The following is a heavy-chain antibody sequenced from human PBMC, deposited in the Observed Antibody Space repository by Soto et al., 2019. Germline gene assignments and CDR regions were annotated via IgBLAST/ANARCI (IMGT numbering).Heavy chain of an antibody. J-gene: IGHJ4*02. Sequence: QVQLVESGGGVVQPGRSLRLSCAACGFTFSGYGMHWVRQAPGKGLEWVAVTRHDGSNTYYADSVRGRFTISRDNSNKMLYLQMNSLRAEDTAVYYCARDGVGTTTYFGYFDYWGQGTLVTVSS. V-gene: IGHV3-33*01. D-gene: IGHD1-26*01. CDR2: TRHDGSNT. CDR1: GFTFSGYG. CDR3: ARDGVGTTTYFGYFDY.